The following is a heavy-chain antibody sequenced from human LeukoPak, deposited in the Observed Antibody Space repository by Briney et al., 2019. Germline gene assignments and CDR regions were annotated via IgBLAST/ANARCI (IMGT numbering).Heavy chain of an antibody. D-gene: IGHD4-17*01. Sequence: SETLSLTRAVYGGSFSGYYWSWIRQPPGKGLDWIGDINHSGSTNYNPSLKSGVTIFVDTYDNQFFLKLSNVTAADAAVYYCARGDSPVTTKGAYFHYWGQGTLVTVSS. CDR2: INHSGST. CDR1: GGSFSGYY. V-gene: IGHV4-34*01. J-gene: IGHJ1*01. CDR3: ARGDSPVTTKGAYFHY.